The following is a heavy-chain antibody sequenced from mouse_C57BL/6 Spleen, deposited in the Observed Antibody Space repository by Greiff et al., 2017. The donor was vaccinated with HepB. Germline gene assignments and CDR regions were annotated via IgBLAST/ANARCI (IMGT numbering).Heavy chain of an antibody. Sequence: VQLQQSGAELVRPGSSVKLSCKASGYTFTSYWMDWVKQRPGQGLEWIGNIYPSDSETHYNQKFKDKATLTVDKSSSTAYMQLSSLTSEDSAVYYCAREDYYGSSCAYWGQGTLVTVSA. J-gene: IGHJ3*01. CDR1: GYTFTSYW. CDR2: IYPSDSET. CDR3: AREDYYGSSCAY. V-gene: IGHV1-61*01. D-gene: IGHD1-1*01.